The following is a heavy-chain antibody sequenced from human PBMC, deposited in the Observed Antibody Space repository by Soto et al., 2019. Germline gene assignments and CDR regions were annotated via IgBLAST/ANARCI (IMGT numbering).Heavy chain of an antibody. CDR1: GGSLSGATYS. CDR2: IFPSGTT. J-gene: IGHJ4*02. Sequence: SETLSLTCGVSGGSLSGATYSWNWVRQPPGKGLEWIGYIFPSGTTYYNPSLKSRVTISIDVSKNQFSLSLRSLTAADTAVYYCARSREFDYWSQGTLVTVSS. V-gene: IGHV4-30-2*01. CDR3: ARSREFDY.